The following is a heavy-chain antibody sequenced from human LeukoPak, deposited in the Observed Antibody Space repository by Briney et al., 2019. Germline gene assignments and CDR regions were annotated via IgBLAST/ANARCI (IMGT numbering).Heavy chain of an antibody. Sequence: SGPTLVNPTQTLTLTCTFSGFPLSTSGMRVSWIRQPPGKALEWLARIDWDDDKFYSTSLKTRLTISKDTSKNQVVLTVTNMDPVDTATYYCARIGVAGTTRDYWGQGTLVTVSS. CDR3: ARIGVAGTTRDY. D-gene: IGHD6-19*01. V-gene: IGHV2-70*04. CDR1: GFPLSTSGMR. CDR2: IDWDDDK. J-gene: IGHJ4*02.